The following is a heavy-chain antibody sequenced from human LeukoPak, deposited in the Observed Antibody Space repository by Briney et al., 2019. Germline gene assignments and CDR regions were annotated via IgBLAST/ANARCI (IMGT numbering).Heavy chain of an antibody. CDR1: GGTFSSYA. D-gene: IGHD2-21*02. J-gene: IGHJ4*02. Sequence: SVKVSCKASGGTFSSYAISWVRQAPGQGLEWMGGNIPIFGTANYAQKFQGRVTITADESTSTAYMELSSLRSEDTAVYYCARDCGGDCFYAFDYWGQGTLVTVSS. CDR2: NIPIFGTA. V-gene: IGHV1-69*13. CDR3: ARDCGGDCFYAFDY.